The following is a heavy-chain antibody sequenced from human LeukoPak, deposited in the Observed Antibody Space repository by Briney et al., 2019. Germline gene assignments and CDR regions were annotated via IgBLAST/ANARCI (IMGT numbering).Heavy chain of an antibody. V-gene: IGHV3-23*01. CDR2: ITSGGRT. CDR1: GFTFTTYA. Sequence: LAGGSLRLSCVPSGFTFTTYAMNWVRQAPGKGLEWASGITSGGRTYYADSVKGRFTISRDSSKNTLYLQMTSLRADDTALYYCARGIPPDFWGQGTLVTVSS. CDR3: ARGIPPDF. J-gene: IGHJ4*02.